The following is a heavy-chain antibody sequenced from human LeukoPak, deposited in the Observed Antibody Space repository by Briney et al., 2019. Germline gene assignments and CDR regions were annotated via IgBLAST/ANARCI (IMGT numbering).Heavy chain of an antibody. J-gene: IGHJ6*02. V-gene: IGHV1-46*01. CDR1: GYTFTSYY. CDR2: INPSSGRT. CDR3: ARVPLVVVTAMSSGDYGMDV. Sequence: GASVKVSCKASGYTFTSYYMNWVRQAPGQGLEWMGIINPSSGRTNYAQKFQGRVTITADKSTSTAYMELSSLRSEDTAVYYCARVPLVVVTAMSSGDYGMDVWGQGTTVTVSS. D-gene: IGHD2-21*02.